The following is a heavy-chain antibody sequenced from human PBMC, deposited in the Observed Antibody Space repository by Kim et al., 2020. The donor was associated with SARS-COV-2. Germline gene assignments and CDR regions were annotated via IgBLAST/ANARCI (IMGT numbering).Heavy chain of an antibody. V-gene: IGHV3-48*02. D-gene: IGHD3-10*01. J-gene: IGHJ6*02. CDR2: ISSSSSTI. CDR1: GFTFSSYS. CDR3: ARDEGGYYYGSAYYYYGMDV. Sequence: GGSLRLSCAASGFTFSSYSMNWVRQAPGKGLEWVSYISSSSSTIYYADSVKGRFTISRDNAKNSLYLQMNSLRDEDTAVYYCARDEGGYYYGSAYYYYGMDVWGQGTTVTVSS.